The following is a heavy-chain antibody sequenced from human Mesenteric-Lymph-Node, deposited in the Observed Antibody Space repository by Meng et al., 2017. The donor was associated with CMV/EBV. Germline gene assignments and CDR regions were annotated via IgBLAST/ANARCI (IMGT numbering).Heavy chain of an antibody. V-gene: IGHV3-7*01. CDR1: GFTFSSYW. Sequence: GGSLRLSCAASGFTFSSYWMSWVRQAPGKGLEWVANIKQDGSEKYYVDSVKGRFTISRDNAKNSLYLQMNSLRAEDTAVYYCARSPGYCSSTSCFSQIYYFDYWDQGTLVTVSS. CDR3: ARSPGYCSSTSCFSQIYYFDY. CDR2: IKQDGSEK. D-gene: IGHD2-2*01. J-gene: IGHJ4*02.